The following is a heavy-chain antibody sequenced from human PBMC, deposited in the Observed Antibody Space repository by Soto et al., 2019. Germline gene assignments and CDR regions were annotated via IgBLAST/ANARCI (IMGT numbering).Heavy chain of an antibody. D-gene: IGHD3-22*01. CDR3: ESAGVSYEDSSGYPDY. J-gene: IGHJ4*02. Sequence: GGSLRLSCAASGFTFSDYYMSWIRQAPGKGLEWVSYISSSGSTIYYAYSVKGRFTISRDNAKNSLYLQMNSLRAEDTAVYYCESAGVSYEDSSGYPDYWGQGPMVTVSS. CDR1: GFTFSDYY. CDR2: ISSSGSTI. V-gene: IGHV3-11*01.